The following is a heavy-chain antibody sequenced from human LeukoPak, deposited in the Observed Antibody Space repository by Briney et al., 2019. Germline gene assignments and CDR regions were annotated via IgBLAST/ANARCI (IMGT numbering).Heavy chain of an antibody. Sequence: GGSLRLSCAASGFTFSNYGIHWVRQAPGKGLEWVAVKSYDGSNKYYADSVKGRFTISRDNSKKTLYLQMNSLRAEDTAVYYCAKSDDYGASGDYWGQGTLVTVSS. J-gene: IGHJ4*02. CDR1: GFTFSNYG. V-gene: IGHV3-30*18. CDR2: KSYDGSNK. CDR3: AKSDDYGASGDY. D-gene: IGHD4-17*01.